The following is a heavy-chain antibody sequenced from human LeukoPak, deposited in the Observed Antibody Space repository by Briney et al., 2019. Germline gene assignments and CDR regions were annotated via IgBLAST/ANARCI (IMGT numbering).Heavy chain of an antibody. J-gene: IGHJ4*02. Sequence: ASVKVSCKASGYTFTGYHMHWVRQAPGQGLEWMGRINPNSGGTNYAQKFQGRVTMTRDTSISTAYMELSRLTSDDTAVYYCARDDTEVSFDYWGQGTLVTVSS. CDR3: ARDDTEVSFDY. CDR2: INPNSGGT. CDR1: GYTFTGYH. V-gene: IGHV1-2*06.